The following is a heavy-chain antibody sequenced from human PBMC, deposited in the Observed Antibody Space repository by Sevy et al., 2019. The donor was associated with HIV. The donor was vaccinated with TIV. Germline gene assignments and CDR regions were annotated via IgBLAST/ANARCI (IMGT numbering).Heavy chain of an antibody. CDR2: IRYDGSDK. J-gene: IGHJ4*02. D-gene: IGHD2-15*01. CDR1: GFTFTNFG. V-gene: IGHV3-30*02. Sequence: GGSLRLSCTASGFTFTNFGMHWVRQVPGKGLEWVTFIRYDGSDKYYAASVKGRFTISRDDSKNTVYLQMDSLRPEDTAIDDCARELECAGRRYFDYWGQGTLVTVSS. CDR3: ARELECAGRRYFDY.